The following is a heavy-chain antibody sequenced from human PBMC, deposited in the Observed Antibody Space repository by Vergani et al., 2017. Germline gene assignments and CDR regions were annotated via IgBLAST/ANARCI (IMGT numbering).Heavy chain of an antibody. D-gene: IGHD1-26*01. J-gene: IGHJ4*02. CDR2: IDWDDDK. CDR1: GFSLSTSGMC. Sequence: QVTLRESGPALVKPTQTLTLTCTFSGFSLSTSGMCVSWIRQPPGKALEWLASIDWDDDKYYSTSLKTRLTISKDTSKNQVGLTMTNMDPVDTARYYCARIRGESYYAHFDYWGQGSLVTVSS. V-gene: IGHV2-70*01. CDR3: ARIRGESYYAHFDY.